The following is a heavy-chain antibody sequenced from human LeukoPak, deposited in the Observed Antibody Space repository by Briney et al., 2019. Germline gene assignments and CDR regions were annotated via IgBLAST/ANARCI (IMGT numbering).Heavy chain of an antibody. CDR3: ARSITMVRGVKSGGRAWFDP. CDR2: IYYSGST. V-gene: IGHV4-59*12. J-gene: IGHJ5*02. D-gene: IGHD3-10*01. CDR1: GGSISSYY. Sequence: SETLSLTCTVSGGSISSYYWSWIRQPPGKGLEWIGYIYYSGSTNYNPSLKSRVTISVDTSKNQFSLQLNSVTPEDTAVYYCARSITMVRGVKSGGRAWFDPWGQGTLVTVSS.